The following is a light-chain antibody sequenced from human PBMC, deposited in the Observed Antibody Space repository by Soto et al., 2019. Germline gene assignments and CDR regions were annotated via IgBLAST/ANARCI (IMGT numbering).Light chain of an antibody. CDR3: AAWDDSLNGSYV. V-gene: IGLV1-44*01. J-gene: IGLJ1*01. CDR1: RSNIGSNT. Sequence: QSARTQPPSTSGTPGQRVTISCSGSRSNIGSNTVTWYQQLPGTAPKLLIYSNNQRPSGVPDRFSGSKSGTSASLAISGLQSEDEADYYCAAWDDSLNGSYVFGTGTKVTVL. CDR2: SNN.